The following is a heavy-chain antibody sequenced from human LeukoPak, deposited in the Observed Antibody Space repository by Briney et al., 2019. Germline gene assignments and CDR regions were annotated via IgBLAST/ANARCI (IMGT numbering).Heavy chain of an antibody. Sequence: GASVKVSCKASGYTFTGYDINWVRQATGQGLEWMGWMNPNSGNTGYAQKFQGRVTMTRNTSISTAYMELSSLRSEDTAVYYCAREAPRVVAYDYWGQGTLVTVSS. V-gene: IGHV1-8*01. J-gene: IGHJ4*02. CDR3: AREAPRVVAYDY. D-gene: IGHD2-2*01. CDR1: GYTFTGYD. CDR2: MNPNSGNT.